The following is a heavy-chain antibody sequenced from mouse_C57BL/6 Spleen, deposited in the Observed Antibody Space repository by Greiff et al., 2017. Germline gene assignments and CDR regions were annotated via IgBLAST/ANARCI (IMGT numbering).Heavy chain of an antibody. V-gene: IGHV1-53*01. CDR3: ARWRGYYYDEVGFAY. Sequence: QVQLQQPGTELVKPGASVKLSCKASGYTFTSYWMHWVKQRPGQGLEWIGNINPSNGGTNYNEKFKSKATLTVDKSSSTAYMQLSSLTSEDSAVYYCARWRGYYYDEVGFAYWGQGTLVTVSA. CDR2: INPSNGGT. CDR1: GYTFTSYW. D-gene: IGHD2-4*01. J-gene: IGHJ3*01.